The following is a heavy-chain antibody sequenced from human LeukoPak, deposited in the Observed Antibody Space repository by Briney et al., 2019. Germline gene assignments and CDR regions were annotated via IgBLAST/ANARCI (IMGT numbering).Heavy chain of an antibody. V-gene: IGHV4-38-2*02. CDR3: ARYDVWGSYRAFDY. CDR2: IYYSGTT. CDR1: GYSISSGYY. Sequence: NPSETLSLTCTVSGYSISSGYYWGWIRQPPGKGLEWIGSIYYSGTTYYNPSLKSRVTISVDTSKNQFSLRLSSVTAADTAVYYCARYDVWGSYRAFDYWGQGTLVTVSS. J-gene: IGHJ4*02. D-gene: IGHD3-16*02.